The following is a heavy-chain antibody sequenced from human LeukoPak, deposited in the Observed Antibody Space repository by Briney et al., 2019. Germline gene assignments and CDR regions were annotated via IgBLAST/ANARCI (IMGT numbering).Heavy chain of an antibody. CDR2: MNHSGST. Sequence: SETLSLTCAVYGGSFSGYYWSWLRQPPGKGLEWIGEMNHSGSTNYNPSPKSPGTISVDTSKNQFSLKLSSVTAADTAVYYCARTTGHKDYWGQGTLVSVSS. D-gene: IGHD2-8*02. J-gene: IGHJ4*02. CDR3: ARTTGHKDY. CDR1: GGSFSGYY. V-gene: IGHV4-34*01.